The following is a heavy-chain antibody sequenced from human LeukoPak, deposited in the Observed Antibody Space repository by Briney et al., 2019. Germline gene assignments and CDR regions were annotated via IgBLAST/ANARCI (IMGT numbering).Heavy chain of an antibody. CDR3: AGDYGGNPREYYYYYYMDV. J-gene: IGHJ6*03. V-gene: IGHV1-69*13. CDR2: IIPIFGTA. CDR1: GGTFSSYA. Sequence: SVKVSCKASGGTFSSYAISWVRQAPGQGLEWMGGIIPIFGTANYAQKFQGRVTITADESTSTAYMELSSLRSEDTAVYYCAGDYGGNPREYYYYYYMDVWGKGTTVTVSS. D-gene: IGHD4-23*01.